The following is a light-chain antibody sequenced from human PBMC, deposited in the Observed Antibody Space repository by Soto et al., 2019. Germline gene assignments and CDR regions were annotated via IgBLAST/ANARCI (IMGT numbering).Light chain of an antibody. CDR1: QGVSRK. CDR2: DAS. CDR3: QQRSNWPPIT. Sequence: DIVMTQYPATLSVAPGERFTFSCMASQGVSRKLAWYQHKPGQAPRLLIYDASNRATGIPARFSGSGSGTDFTLTISSLEPEDFAVYYCQQRSNWPPITFGQGTRLEIK. J-gene: IGKJ5*01. V-gene: IGKV3-11*01.